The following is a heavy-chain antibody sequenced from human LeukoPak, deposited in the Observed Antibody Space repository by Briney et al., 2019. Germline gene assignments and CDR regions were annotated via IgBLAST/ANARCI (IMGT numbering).Heavy chain of an antibody. J-gene: IGHJ4*02. CDR3: ATGLESIFGVVIDY. CDR1: GGTFSSYA. Sequence: ASVKVSCKASGGTFSSYAISWVRQAPGQGLKWMGRIIPILGIANYAQKFQGRVTITADKSTSTAYMELSSLRSEDTAVYYCATGLESIFGVVIDYWGQGTLVTVSS. D-gene: IGHD3-3*01. V-gene: IGHV1-69*04. CDR2: IIPILGIA.